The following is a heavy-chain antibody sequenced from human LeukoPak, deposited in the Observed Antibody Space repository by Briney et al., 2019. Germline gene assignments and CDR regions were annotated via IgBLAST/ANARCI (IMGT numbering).Heavy chain of an antibody. CDR2: IYNSGST. J-gene: IGHJ1*01. D-gene: IGHD4-17*01. CDR1: GCSISSYY. Sequence: WETLSLTCTVSGCSISSYYWSWIRQPPGKGLEWVGHIYNSGSTNYNPSLKSRVTISVDTSKNQFSLKLSSVPAADTAVYCCARVHGDYSYFEHWGQGTLVTVSS. V-gene: IGHV4-59*08. CDR3: ARVHGDYSYFEH.